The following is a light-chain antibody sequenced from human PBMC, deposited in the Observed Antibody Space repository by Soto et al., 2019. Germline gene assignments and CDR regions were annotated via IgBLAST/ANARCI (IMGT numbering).Light chain of an antibody. CDR1: QTISSW. CDR2: KAP. V-gene: IGKV1-5*03. J-gene: IGKJ1*01. CDR3: QHYNSYSEA. Sequence: DIRMTQSPSTLSASVGDRVTITCRASQTISSWLAWYQQKPGKAPKLLIYKAPTLKSGVPSRFSGSGSGTEFTLTISSLQPDDFATYYCQHYNSYSEALGQGTKVDI.